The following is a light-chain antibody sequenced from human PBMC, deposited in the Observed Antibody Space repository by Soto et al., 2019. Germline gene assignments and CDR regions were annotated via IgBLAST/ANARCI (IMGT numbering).Light chain of an antibody. CDR3: QQYNNWPLT. V-gene: IGKV3-15*01. Sequence: EIVMTQSPATLSVSPGERATLSCRASQSVSSYLAWYQQKPGQAPRLLIHGASTRATDIPARFSGSGSGTEFTLTISSLQSEDFALYYCQQYNNWPLTFGGGTKVDIK. J-gene: IGKJ4*01. CDR2: GAS. CDR1: QSVSSY.